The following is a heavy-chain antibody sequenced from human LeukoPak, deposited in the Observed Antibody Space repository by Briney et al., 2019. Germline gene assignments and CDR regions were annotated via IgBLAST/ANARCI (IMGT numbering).Heavy chain of an antibody. J-gene: IGHJ6*02. CDR2: IYYSGST. V-gene: IGHV4-59*01. CDR1: SGSISSYY. D-gene: IGHD3-16*01. CDR3: ARVPPSFGGRDV. Sequence: PSETLSLTCTVSSGSISSYYWNWIRQPPGKGLEWIGYIYYSGSTNYNPSLKSRVTISVDTSKNQFSLKLSSVTAADTAVYYCARVPPSFGGRDVWGQGTTATVSS.